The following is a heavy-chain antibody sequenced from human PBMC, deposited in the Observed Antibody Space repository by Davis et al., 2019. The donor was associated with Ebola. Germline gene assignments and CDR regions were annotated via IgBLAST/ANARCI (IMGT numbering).Heavy chain of an antibody. D-gene: IGHD2-15*01. Sequence: GESLKISCAASGFTFSSYGMHWVRQAPGKGLEWVAVIWYDGSNKYYADSVKGRFTISRDNSKNTLYLQMNSLRAEDTAVYYCARDPHCSGGSCFGMDVWGQGTTVTVSS. J-gene: IGHJ6*02. CDR3: ARDPHCSGGSCFGMDV. CDR2: IWYDGSNK. CDR1: GFTFSSYG. V-gene: IGHV3-33*01.